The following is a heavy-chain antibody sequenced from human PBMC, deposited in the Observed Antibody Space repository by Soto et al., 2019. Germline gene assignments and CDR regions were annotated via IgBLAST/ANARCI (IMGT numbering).Heavy chain of an antibody. V-gene: IGHV4-34*01. Sequence: HSETLSLTCAGYGESFSGYDWSWIRQPPGKGLEWIGEINHSGSTNYNPSLKSRVTISVDTSKKQFSLKLISVTAADTAVYYCATTSIASRRTFDYWGQGTLVTVS. CDR1: GESFSGYD. CDR2: INHSGST. J-gene: IGHJ4*02. CDR3: ATTSIASRRTFDY. D-gene: IGHD6-6*01.